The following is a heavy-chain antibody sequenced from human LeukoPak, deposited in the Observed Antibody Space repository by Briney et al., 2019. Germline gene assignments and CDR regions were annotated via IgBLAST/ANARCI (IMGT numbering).Heavy chain of an antibody. V-gene: IGHV3-11*01. CDR3: ARTMVRGVIIMGDNWFDP. CDR2: ISSSGSTM. CDR1: GFTFSDYY. Sequence: GGSLRLSCAASGFTFSDYYMSWIRQAPGKGLEWVSYISSSGSTMYYADSVKGRFTISRDNAKNSLYLQMNSLRAEDTAVYYCARTMVRGVIIMGDNWFDPWGQGTLVTVSS. D-gene: IGHD3-10*01. J-gene: IGHJ5*02.